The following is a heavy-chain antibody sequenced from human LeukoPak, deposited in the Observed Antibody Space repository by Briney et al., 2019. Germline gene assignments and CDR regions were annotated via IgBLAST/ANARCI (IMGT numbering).Heavy chain of an antibody. CDR2: IYWNDDK. CDR1: GFSLSASGVG. V-gene: IGHV2-5*01. D-gene: IGHD2-15*01. J-gene: IGHJ4*02. Sequence: ESGPTLVKPTQPLTLTCTFSGFSLSASGVGVGWIRQPPGKALEWLALIYWNDDKRYNPSLKTRLTITKDTSKNQVVLTVTNMDPVDTATYYCAHRPPVAATLDYWGQGILVTVSS. CDR3: AHRPPVAATLDY.